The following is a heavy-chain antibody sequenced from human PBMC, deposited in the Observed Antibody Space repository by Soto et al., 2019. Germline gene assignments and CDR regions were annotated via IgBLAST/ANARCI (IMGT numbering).Heavy chain of an antibody. CDR1: GFTFSSYG. Sequence: QVQLVESGGGVVQPGRSLRLSCAASGFTFSSYGMHWVRQAPGKGLEWVAVISYDGSNKYYADSVKGRFTISRDNSKNTLYLQMNSLRAEDTAVYYCAKGPNGFLFDYWGQGTLVTVSS. V-gene: IGHV3-30*18. CDR3: AKGPNGFLFDY. J-gene: IGHJ4*02. D-gene: IGHD3-10*01. CDR2: ISYDGSNK.